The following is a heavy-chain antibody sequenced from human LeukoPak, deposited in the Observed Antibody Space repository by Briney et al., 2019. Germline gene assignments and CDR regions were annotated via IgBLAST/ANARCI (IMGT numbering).Heavy chain of an antibody. J-gene: IGHJ5*02. V-gene: IGHV3-23*01. CDR2: ISGSAVST. Sequence: GGSLRLSCAASGFTFGTYAMHWVRQAPGKGLEWVSSISGSAVSTYYADSVKGRFTISRDNSKNTLYLQMNSLRAEDTAVYYCAKGEVRNWFDPWGQGTLVTVSS. CDR3: AKGEVRNWFDP. CDR1: GFTFGTYA.